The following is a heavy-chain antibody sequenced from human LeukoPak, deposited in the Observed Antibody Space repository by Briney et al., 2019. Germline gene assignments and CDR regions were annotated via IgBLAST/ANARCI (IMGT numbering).Heavy chain of an antibody. CDR1: GGSISSSSYY. J-gene: IGHJ4*02. D-gene: IGHD4-17*01. V-gene: IGHV4-39*07. Sequence: SETLSLTCTVSGGSISSSSYYWGWIRQPPGKGLEWIGSIYYSGSTYYNPSLKSRVTISVDTSKNQFSLKLSSVTAADTAVYYCARDASLAVRWGQGTLVTVSS. CDR3: ARDASLAVR. CDR2: IYYSGST.